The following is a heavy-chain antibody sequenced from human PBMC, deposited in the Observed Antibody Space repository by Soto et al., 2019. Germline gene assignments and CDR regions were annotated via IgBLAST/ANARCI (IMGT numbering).Heavy chain of an antibody. CDR1: GFTFSDHY. Sequence: GGSLRLSCAASGFTFSDHYMDWVRQAPGKGLEWVARSRNRVNSHTTEYAASVKGRFTISRDESKSSLYLQMNSLKIEDTAVYYCTRGLLGGAPSYTFHGMDVWGQGTTVTVSS. D-gene: IGHD1-26*01. J-gene: IGHJ6*01. CDR3: TRGLLGGAPSYTFHGMDV. CDR2: SRNRVNSHTT. V-gene: IGHV3-72*01.